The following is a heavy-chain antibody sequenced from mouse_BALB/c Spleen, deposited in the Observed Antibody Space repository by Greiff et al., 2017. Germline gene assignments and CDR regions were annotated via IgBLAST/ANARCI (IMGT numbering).Heavy chain of an antibody. D-gene: IGHD2-10*01. J-gene: IGHJ4*01. V-gene: IGHV5-17*02. CDR1: GFTFSSFG. CDR3: ARTFYDYYAMDY. Sequence: EVKLVESGGGLVQPGGSRKLSCAASGFTFSSFGMHWVRQAPEKGLEWVAYISSGSSTIYYADTVKGRFTISRDNPKNTLFLQMTSLRSEDTAMYYCARTFYDYYAMDYWGQGTSVTVSS. CDR2: ISSGSSTI.